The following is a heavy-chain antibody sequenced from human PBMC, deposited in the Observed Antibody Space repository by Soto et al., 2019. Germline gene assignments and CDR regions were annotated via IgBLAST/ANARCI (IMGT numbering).Heavy chain of an antibody. CDR3: ARLTVPLDIVVLPAASYDY. Sequence: ASVKVSCKASGYSFAGYYIHWERQAPGQGLEWMGWINPNSGGTNYAQKFQGRVTMTRDTSISTAYMQLSRLRSDDTAVYYCARLTVPLDIVVLPAASYDYWGQGTLVTDSS. CDR1: GYSFAGYY. V-gene: IGHV1-2*02. D-gene: IGHD2-2*01. J-gene: IGHJ4*01. CDR2: INPNSGGT.